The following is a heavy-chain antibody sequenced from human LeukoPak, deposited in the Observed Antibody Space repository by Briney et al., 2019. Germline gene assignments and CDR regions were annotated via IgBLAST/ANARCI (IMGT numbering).Heavy chain of an antibody. V-gene: IGHV4-59*12. CDR2: IYYSGST. CDR1: GGSISRYY. CDR3: ARDGSYGGDRPLDY. D-gene: IGHD4/OR15-4a*01. Sequence: SETLSLTCTVSGGSISRYYWSWIRQPPGKGLEWIGYIYYSGSTIYNPSLKSRVTISVDTSKNQFSLKLTSVTAADTAVYYCARDGSYGGDRPLDYWGQGTLVTVSS. J-gene: IGHJ4*02.